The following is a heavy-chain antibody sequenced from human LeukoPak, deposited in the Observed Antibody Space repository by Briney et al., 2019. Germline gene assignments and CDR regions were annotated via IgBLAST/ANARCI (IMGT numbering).Heavy chain of an antibody. CDR2: IIPIFGTA. J-gene: IGHJ5*02. V-gene: IGHV1-69*05. Sequence: ASVKVSCKASGGTFSSYAISWVRQAPGQGREWMGGIIPIFGTANYAQKIQGRVTITTDESTSTAYIELSSLRSEDTAVYYCAREKGQYYYDSSGYREDWFDPWGQGTLVTVSS. CDR3: AREKGQYYYDSSGYREDWFDP. CDR1: GGTFSSYA. D-gene: IGHD3-22*01.